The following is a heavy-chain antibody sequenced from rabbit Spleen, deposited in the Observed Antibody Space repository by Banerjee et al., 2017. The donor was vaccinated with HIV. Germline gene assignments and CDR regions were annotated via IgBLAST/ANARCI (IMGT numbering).Heavy chain of an antibody. J-gene: IGHJ6*01. D-gene: IGHD1-1*01. Sequence: QSLEESGGDLVKPGASLTLTCTASGFSFSSSYWISWVRQAPGKGLEWIACIDSGSSGFTYFATWAKGRFTCSKTSSTTVTLQMTRLTAADTATYFCARDTSSSFSSYGMDLWGQGTLVTVS. CDR2: IDSGSSGFT. CDR3: ARDTSSSFSSYGMDL. CDR1: GFSFSSSYW. V-gene: IGHV1S40*01.